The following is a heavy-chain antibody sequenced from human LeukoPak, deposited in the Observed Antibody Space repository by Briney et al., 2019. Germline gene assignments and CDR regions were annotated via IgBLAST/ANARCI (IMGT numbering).Heavy chain of an antibody. D-gene: IGHD3-10*01. CDR3: ALSMVRGPFSFYYYGVDV. CDR1: GFTFSSYW. V-gene: IGHV3-7*01. J-gene: IGHJ6*02. CDR2: INQDGNEK. Sequence: GGSLRFSCAASGFTFSSYWMSWVRQAPGTGLEWVANINQDGNEKYSVDSVKGRFTVSRDNANNSLYLEMNSLRADDTGVYYCALSMVRGPFSFYYYGVDVWGPGTAVTVSS.